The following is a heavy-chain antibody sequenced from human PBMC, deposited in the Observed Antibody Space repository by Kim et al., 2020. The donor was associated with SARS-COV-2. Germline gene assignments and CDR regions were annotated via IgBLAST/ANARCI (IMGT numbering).Heavy chain of an antibody. Sequence: SETLSLTCTVSGGSISSGGYYWSWIRQHPGKGLEWIGYIYYSGSTYYNPSLKSRVTISVDTSKNQFSLKLSSVTAADTAVYYCARIMGYYDSSGPIQGSAFDIWGQGTMVTVSS. J-gene: IGHJ3*02. CDR3: ARIMGYYDSSGPIQGSAFDI. CDR1: GGSISSGGYY. CDR2: IYYSGST. D-gene: IGHD3-22*01. V-gene: IGHV4-31*03.